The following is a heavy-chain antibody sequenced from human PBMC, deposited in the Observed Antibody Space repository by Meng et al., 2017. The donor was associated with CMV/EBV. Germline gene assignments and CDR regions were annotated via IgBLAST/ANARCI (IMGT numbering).Heavy chain of an antibody. V-gene: IGHV4-4*07. D-gene: IGHD4-17*01. CDR2: IYTSGST. CDR1: GGSIRSYY. Sequence: VPLQESGPRLVKSSETLSLTCTVSGGSIRSYYWSWIRQPAGKGLEWIGRIYTSGSTNYNPSLKSRVTMSVDTSKNQFSLKLSSVTAADTAVYYCARGPEVDYGDYVGLDYWGQGTLVTVSS. J-gene: IGHJ4*02. CDR3: ARGPEVDYGDYVGLDY.